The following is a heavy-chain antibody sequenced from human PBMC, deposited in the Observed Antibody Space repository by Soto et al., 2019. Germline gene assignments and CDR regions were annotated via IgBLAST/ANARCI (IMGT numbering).Heavy chain of an antibody. CDR1: GFTFSSYS. V-gene: IGHV3-21*01. D-gene: IGHD5-12*01. CDR2: ISSSSSYI. Sequence: EVQLVESGGGLVKPGGSLRLSCAASGFTFSSYSMNWVRQAPGKGLEWVSAISSSSSYISYAHSVKGRFTISRDNAKNSLYMQMNSLRAEDTAVYYCARGGRDGYNWFDYWGQGTLVTVSS. J-gene: IGHJ4*02. CDR3: ARGGRDGYNWFDY.